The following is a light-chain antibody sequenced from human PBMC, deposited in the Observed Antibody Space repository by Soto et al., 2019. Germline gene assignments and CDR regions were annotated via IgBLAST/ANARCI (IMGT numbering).Light chain of an antibody. V-gene: IGKV2-30*01. CDR1: QGLVYSNGNTY. CDR2: RVS. Sequence: DVVMTQSPLSLPVSLGQPASISCRSSQGLVYSNGNTYLSWFQQRPGQSPRRLMYRVSNRHSGVPDKFSGSGSGPDFTLTISRVEAEDVGIYYCMQATHWPITFGQGTKLEIK. J-gene: IGKJ2*01. CDR3: MQATHWPIT.